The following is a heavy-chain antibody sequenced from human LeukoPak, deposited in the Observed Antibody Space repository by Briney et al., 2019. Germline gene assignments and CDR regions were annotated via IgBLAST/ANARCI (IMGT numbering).Heavy chain of an antibody. D-gene: IGHD6-13*01. Sequence: ASVKVSCKASGGTFSSYAISWVRQAPGQGLEWMGRIIPILGIANYAQKFQGRVTITADKSTGTAYMELSSLRSEDTAVYYCARDEAAAGLDYWGQGTLVTVSS. CDR1: GGTFSSYA. CDR3: ARDEAAAGLDY. J-gene: IGHJ4*02. CDR2: IIPILGIA. V-gene: IGHV1-69*04.